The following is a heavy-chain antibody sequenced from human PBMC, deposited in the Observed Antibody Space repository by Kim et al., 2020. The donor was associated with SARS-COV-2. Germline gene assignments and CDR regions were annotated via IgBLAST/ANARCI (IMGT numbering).Heavy chain of an antibody. CDR2: IYYTGSA. V-gene: IGHV4-31*03. Sequence: SETLSLTCTVSGGSISSGHYYWSWIRQHPGKGLEWIGYIYYTGSAYYNPSLESRVTISVDTSKNQFSLRLSSLTAADTAIYYCARDQSYYFYGMDVLGQGTTVTVSS. CDR3: ARDQSYYFYGMDV. CDR1: GGSISSGHYY. J-gene: IGHJ6*02.